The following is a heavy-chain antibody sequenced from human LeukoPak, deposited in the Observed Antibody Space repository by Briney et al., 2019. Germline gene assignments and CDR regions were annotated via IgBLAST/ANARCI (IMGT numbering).Heavy chain of an antibody. Sequence: SVTVSFKATGGTFSSYAISWVRQAPGQGLEWMGRTIPIFGTENYAQKFQGRVTITTDESKSTVYMELSSVRAEDTAVYYCARAGWGETYNWSYLATWGQGTLVTVSS. CDR2: TIPIFGTE. J-gene: IGHJ5*02. D-gene: IGHD1-7*01. V-gene: IGHV1-69*05. CDR1: GGTFSSYA. CDR3: ARAGWGETYNWSYLAT.